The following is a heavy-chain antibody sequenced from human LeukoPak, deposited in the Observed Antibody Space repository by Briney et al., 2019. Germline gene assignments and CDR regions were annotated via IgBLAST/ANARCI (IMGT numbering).Heavy chain of an antibody. V-gene: IGHV3-33*01. Sequence: GGSLRLSCAASGFTFSNYGMHWVRQAPGKGLEWVAVIWYDGSNKYYGDSVKGRFTISRDNSKNTPYLQMNSLIPDDTAVFYCARDFDPAAAGYYFHSWGQGTLVTVSS. J-gene: IGHJ4*02. CDR1: GFTFSNYG. D-gene: IGHD6-13*01. CDR2: IWYDGSNK. CDR3: ARDFDPAAAGYYFHS.